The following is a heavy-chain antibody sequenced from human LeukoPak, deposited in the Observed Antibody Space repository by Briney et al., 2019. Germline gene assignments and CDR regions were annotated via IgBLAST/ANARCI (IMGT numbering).Heavy chain of an antibody. CDR1: GNSISSGDNY. D-gene: IGHD6-6*01. Sequence: SQTLSLTCTVSGNSISSGDNYWSWIGQPAGKGLEWIGRIYTSGSTNYNPSLKSRVTISVDTSKNQFSLKLSSVTAADTAVYYCARTHSSSPNYYYYYMDVWGKGTTVTVSS. CDR2: IYTSGST. CDR3: ARTHSSSPNYYYYYMDV. V-gene: IGHV4-61*02. J-gene: IGHJ6*03.